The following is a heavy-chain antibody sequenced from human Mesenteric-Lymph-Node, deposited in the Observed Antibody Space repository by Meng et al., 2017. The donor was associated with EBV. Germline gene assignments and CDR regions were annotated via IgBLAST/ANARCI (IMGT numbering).Heavy chain of an antibody. V-gene: IGHV3-73*02. CDR2: IRSKANNYAT. J-gene: IGHJ4*02. CDR3: CTHDPSDY. CDR1: GFTLSDSA. Sequence: EVVVGGAGGGLVPPGGSLKLSCAASGFTLSDSAIHWVRQASGKGLEWVGRIRSKANNYATVYGASVKGRFTISRDDSKNTAYLQMSSLKIEDAAVYYCCTHDPSDYWGQGTLVTVSS.